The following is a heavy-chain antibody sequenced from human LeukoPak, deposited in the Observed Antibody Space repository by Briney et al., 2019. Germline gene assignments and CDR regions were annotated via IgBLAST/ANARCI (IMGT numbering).Heavy chain of an antibody. CDR2: ISAYNGNT. V-gene: IGHV1-18*01. D-gene: IGHD3-22*01. CDR3: VRDHWSDVVVITEIFDY. CDR1: GYTFTSYG. J-gene: IGHJ4*02. Sequence: ASVKVSCKASGYTFTSYGISWVRQAPGQGLEWMGWISAYNGNTNYAQKLQGRVTMTTDTSTSTAYMELRSLRSDDTAVYYCVRDHWSDVVVITEIFDYWGQGTLVTVSS.